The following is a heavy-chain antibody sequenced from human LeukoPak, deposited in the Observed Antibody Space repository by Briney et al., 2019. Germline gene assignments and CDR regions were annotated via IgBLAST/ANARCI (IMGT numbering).Heavy chain of an antibody. V-gene: IGHV4-59*01. CDR2: IYYSGST. D-gene: IGHD3-9*01. J-gene: IGHJ6*02. Sequence: SETLSLTCTVSGGSISSYYWSWIRQPPGKGLEWIGYIYYSGSTNYNPSLKSRVTVSVDTSKNQFSLKLSSVTAADTAVYYCARESRDYDILTGYPTYGMDVWGQGTTVTVSS. CDR3: ARESRDYDILTGYPTYGMDV. CDR1: GGSISSYY.